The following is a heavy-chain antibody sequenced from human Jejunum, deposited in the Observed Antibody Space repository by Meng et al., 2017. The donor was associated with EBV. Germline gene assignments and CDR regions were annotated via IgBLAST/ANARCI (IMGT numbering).Heavy chain of an antibody. CDR3: VSQQVVSTSTFDN. D-gene: IGHD2-8*02. J-gene: IGHJ4*02. V-gene: IGHV3-23*01. CDR1: GFMFNTHA. Sequence: EVQLLESXXXXVQXXGXXRLSCTASGFMFNTHAMSWVRQAPGKGLEWVSLISSGGQTTSYADSVKGRFTVSRDNSRNTLYLQMNSLTAEDTAVFYCVSQQVVSTSTFDNWGQGTLVTVSS. CDR2: ISSGGQTT.